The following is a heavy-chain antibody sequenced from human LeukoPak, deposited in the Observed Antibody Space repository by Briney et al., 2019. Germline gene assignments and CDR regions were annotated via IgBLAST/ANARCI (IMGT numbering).Heavy chain of an antibody. CDR1: GFTFSTYA. CDR2: FSGSVDTT. Sequence: PGGSLRLSCAASGFTFSTYAMNWVRQAPGKGLEWVSTFSGSVDTTYYADSVKGRFTISRDNSKSTLSLQMNSLRAEDTAIYYCATYRQVLLPFESWGQGTLVTVSS. CDR3: ATYRQVLLPFES. J-gene: IGHJ4*02. D-gene: IGHD2-8*02. V-gene: IGHV3-23*01.